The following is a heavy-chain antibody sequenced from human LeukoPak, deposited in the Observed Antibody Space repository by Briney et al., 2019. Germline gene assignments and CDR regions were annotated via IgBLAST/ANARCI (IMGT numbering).Heavy chain of an antibody. V-gene: IGHV3-21*01. CDR3: ARAGDFWSGYPDAFDI. Sequence: GGSLRLSCAASGFTISSYSINWVRQAPGKGLEWVSSISSSSSYIYCADSVKGRFTISRDNAKNSLYLQMNSLRAEDTAVYYCARAGDFWSGYPDAFDIWGQGTMVTVSS. CDR2: ISSSSSYI. J-gene: IGHJ3*02. D-gene: IGHD3-3*01. CDR1: GFTISSYS.